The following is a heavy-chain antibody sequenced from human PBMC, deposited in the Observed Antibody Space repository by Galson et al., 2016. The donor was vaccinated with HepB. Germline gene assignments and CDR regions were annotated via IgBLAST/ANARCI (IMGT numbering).Heavy chain of an antibody. Sequence: SLRLSCAASGFTFSSYSMNWVRQAPGKGLEWVSSISSSTYIYYADSVKGRFTISSDNAKNSLYLQMSSLRAEDTAVYFCARDGSIFDYWGQGTLVTVSS. J-gene: IGHJ4*02. D-gene: IGHD2/OR15-2a*01. V-gene: IGHV3-21*01. CDR3: ARDGSIFDY. CDR2: ISSSTYI. CDR1: GFTFSSYS.